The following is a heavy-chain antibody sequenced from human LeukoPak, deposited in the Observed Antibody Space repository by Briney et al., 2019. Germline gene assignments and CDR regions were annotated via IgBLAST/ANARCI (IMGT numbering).Heavy chain of an antibody. D-gene: IGHD6-6*01. CDR1: GFTVSSNY. Sequence: GGSLRLSCAASGFTVSSNYMSWVRQAPGKGLEWVSVIYSGGSTYYADSVKGRFTISRDNSKNTLYLQMNSLRAEDTAVYYCARVIAAGPYYYYYYMDVWGKGTTVTVSS. CDR3: ARVIAAGPYYYYYYMDV. CDR2: IYSGGST. V-gene: IGHV3-53*01. J-gene: IGHJ6*03.